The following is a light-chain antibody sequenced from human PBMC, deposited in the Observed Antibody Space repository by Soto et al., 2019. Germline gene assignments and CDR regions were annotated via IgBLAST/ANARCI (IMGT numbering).Light chain of an antibody. Sequence: DIQMTQSPSTLSASVGDRVTITCRASQSISTWLAWYQQEPGKAPKLLIHKASSLQSGVPSRFSGSGSGTDFTLTISSLHPDDFATYYCQQYNDLVSFGQGTRLEIK. V-gene: IGKV1-5*03. CDR3: QQYNDLVS. CDR1: QSISTW. J-gene: IGKJ5*01. CDR2: KAS.